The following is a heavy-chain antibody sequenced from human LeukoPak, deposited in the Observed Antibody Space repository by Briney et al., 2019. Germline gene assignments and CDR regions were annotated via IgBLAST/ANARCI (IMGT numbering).Heavy chain of an antibody. CDR1: GYILTNYG. D-gene: IGHD5-12*01. CDR3: ARGRLGVSGYKDYLDY. Sequence: ASVKVSCSSSGYILTNYGIYWVRQAPGQGLEWMGWINTYNGETDYAQNSQGRVTMTTDTSTSTDYMALRSLTSDDTAVYYCARGRLGVSGYKDYLDYWGQGTLVTVSS. V-gene: IGHV1-18*01. J-gene: IGHJ4*02. CDR2: INTYNGET.